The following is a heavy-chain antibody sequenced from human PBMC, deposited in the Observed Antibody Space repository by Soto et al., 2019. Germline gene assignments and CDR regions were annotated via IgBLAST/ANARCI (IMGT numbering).Heavy chain of an antibody. V-gene: IGHV4-31*03. CDR3: ARLFCSGTSCNARHNGFDP. Sequence: QVQLQESGPGLVKPSQTLSLTCTVSGGSISSGGYYWSWIRQHPEKGLEWIGYIYYSGSTLYNPSLKSRVSISVDTSKNQLSLNLTSVTAADTAVYYCARLFCSGTSCNARHNGFDPWGQGTLVTVSS. J-gene: IGHJ5*02. D-gene: IGHD2-15*01. CDR1: GGSISSGGYY. CDR2: IYYSGST.